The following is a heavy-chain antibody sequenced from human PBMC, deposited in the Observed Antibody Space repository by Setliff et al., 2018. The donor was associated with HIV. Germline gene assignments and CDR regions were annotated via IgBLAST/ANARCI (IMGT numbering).Heavy chain of an antibody. D-gene: IGHD3-22*01. J-gene: IGHJ4*02. CDR2: ISNTGNT. V-gene: IGHV4-59*01. Sequence: TSETLSLTCTVSGGSISNYYWSWIRQSPGQGLEWLGYISNTGNTKYNPSLKSRVTIAGDTSKNQFSVRLTSVTAADTAVYFCARDVARFDYDTGGYYVSHFDYWGQGIQVTVSS. CDR1: GGSISNYY. CDR3: ARDVARFDYDTGGYYVSHFDY.